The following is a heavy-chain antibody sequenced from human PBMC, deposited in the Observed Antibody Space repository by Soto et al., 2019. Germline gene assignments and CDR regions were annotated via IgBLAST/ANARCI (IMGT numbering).Heavy chain of an antibody. D-gene: IGHD4-17*01. CDR1: GFTFSNAW. CDR3: TTDRRYGDYYYYYYYYMDV. CDR2: IKSKTDGGTT. Sequence: GGSLRLSCAASGFTFSNAWMSWVRQAPGKGLEWVGRIKSKTDGGTTDYAAPVKGRFTISRDDSKNTLYLQMNSLKTEDTAVYYCTTDRRYGDYYYYYYYYMDVWGKGTTVTVSS. J-gene: IGHJ6*03. V-gene: IGHV3-15*01.